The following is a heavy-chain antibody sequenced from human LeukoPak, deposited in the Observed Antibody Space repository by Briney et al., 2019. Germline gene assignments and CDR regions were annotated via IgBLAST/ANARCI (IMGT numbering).Heavy chain of an antibody. V-gene: IGHV3-7*01. J-gene: IGHJ3*02. CDR3: ARDRCSSTSCYTPDALDT. D-gene: IGHD2-2*02. CDR1: GFTFSSYW. CDR2: IRQDGSEK. Sequence: GGSLRLSCAASGFTFSSYWMSWVRQAPGKGLEWVANIRQDGSEKYYVDSVKGRFTISRDNAKNSLYLQMNSLRAEDTAVYYCARDRCSSTSCYTPDALDTWGQGTMVTVSS.